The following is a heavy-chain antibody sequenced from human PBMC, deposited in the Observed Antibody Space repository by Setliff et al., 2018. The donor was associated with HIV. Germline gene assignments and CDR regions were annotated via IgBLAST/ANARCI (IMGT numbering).Heavy chain of an antibody. D-gene: IGHD2-2*01. V-gene: IGHV4-38-2*02. CDR1: GFSISSRYY. J-gene: IGHJ3*02. CDR2: IYDSEST. CDR3: ARDWLFLGYCSSTSCSFAFDI. Sequence: SETLSLTCDVSGFSISSRYYWGWIRQSPGKGLEWIGNIYDSESTYYNPSLKSRVTISVDTSKNHFSLKLNSVTAADTAVYYCARDWLFLGYCSSTSCSFAFDIWGQGKMVTVSS.